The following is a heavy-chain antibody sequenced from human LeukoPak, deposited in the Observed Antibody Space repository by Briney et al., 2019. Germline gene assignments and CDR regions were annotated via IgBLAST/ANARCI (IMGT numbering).Heavy chain of an antibody. CDR1: GYTFTSYD. J-gene: IGHJ6*03. CDR2: MNPNSGNT. V-gene: IGHV1-8*01. CDR3: ARGAIFNYYYYMDV. Sequence: ASVKVSCKASGYTFTSYDINWVRQATGQGLEWMGWMNPNSGNTGYAQKFQGRVTMTRDTSISTAYMELSRLRSDDTAVYYCARGAIFNYYYYMDVWGKGTTVTISS.